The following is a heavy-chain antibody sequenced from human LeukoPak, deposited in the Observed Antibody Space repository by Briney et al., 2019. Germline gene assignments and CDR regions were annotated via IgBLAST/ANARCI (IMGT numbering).Heavy chain of an antibody. D-gene: IGHD6-25*01. CDR3: VGGYGNYYYYGMDV. Sequence: PGGSLRLSCAASGFTFSSYAMSWVRQAPGKGLEWVSAISGSGGSTYYADSVKGRFTISRDNSKNTLYLQMNSLRAEDTAVYYCVGGYGNYYYYGMDVWGQGTTVTVSS. CDR1: GFTFSSYA. V-gene: IGHV3-23*01. J-gene: IGHJ6*02. CDR2: ISGSGGST.